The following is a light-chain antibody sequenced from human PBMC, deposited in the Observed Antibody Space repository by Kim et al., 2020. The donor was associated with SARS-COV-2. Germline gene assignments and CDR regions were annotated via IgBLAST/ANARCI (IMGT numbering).Light chain of an antibody. Sequence: SPGERATLSCRASQSVSSNYLGWYQQKPGQAPRLLIYGASSRATGIPDRFSGSGSGTDFTFTISRLEPEDFAVYYCQQYGSSPRTFGQGTKVDIK. CDR2: GAS. J-gene: IGKJ1*01. V-gene: IGKV3-20*01. CDR3: QQYGSSPRT. CDR1: QSVSSNY.